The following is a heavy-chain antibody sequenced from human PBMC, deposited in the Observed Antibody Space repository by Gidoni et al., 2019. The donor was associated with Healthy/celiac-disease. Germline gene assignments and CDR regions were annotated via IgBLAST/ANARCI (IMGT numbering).Heavy chain of an antibody. V-gene: IGHV4-39*01. CDR1: GGSISSSSYY. Sequence: QLQLQESGPGLVKPSETLSLTCTVSGGSISSSSYYWGWISQPPGKGREWIGSIYYSGSTYYNPSLKSRVTISVDTSKNQFSRKLSSVTAADTAVYYCVAIQPYNWCDPWGQGTLVTVSS. CDR2: IYYSGST. D-gene: IGHD2-21*01. J-gene: IGHJ5*02. CDR3: VAIQPYNWCDP.